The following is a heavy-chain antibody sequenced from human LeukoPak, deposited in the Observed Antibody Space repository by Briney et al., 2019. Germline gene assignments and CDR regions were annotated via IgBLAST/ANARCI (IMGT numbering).Heavy chain of an antibody. CDR3: ARAVLRYFDWLFPANWFDP. Sequence: SETLSLTCTVSGDSISSGSYYWSWIRQPADKGLEWIGRIYTGGSTDYNPSLRSRVTISVDTSKNQFSLKLSSVTAADTAVYYCARAVLRYFDWLFPANWFDPWGQGTLVTVSS. J-gene: IGHJ5*02. CDR2: IYTGGST. CDR1: GDSISSGSYY. V-gene: IGHV4-61*02. D-gene: IGHD3-9*01.